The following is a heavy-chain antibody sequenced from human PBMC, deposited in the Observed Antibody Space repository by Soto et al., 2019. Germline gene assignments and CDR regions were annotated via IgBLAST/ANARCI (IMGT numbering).Heavy chain of an antibody. J-gene: IGHJ6*02. Sequence: GGSLRLSCAASGFTFSSYGMHWVRQAPGKGLEWVAVIWYDGSNKYYADSVKGRFTISRDNSKNTLYLQMNSLRAEDTAVYYCARDRYYYDSSGYLYYYGMDVWGQGTTVTVSS. CDR2: IWYDGSNK. CDR3: ARDRYYYDSSGYLYYYGMDV. D-gene: IGHD3-22*01. CDR1: GFTFSSYG. V-gene: IGHV3-33*01.